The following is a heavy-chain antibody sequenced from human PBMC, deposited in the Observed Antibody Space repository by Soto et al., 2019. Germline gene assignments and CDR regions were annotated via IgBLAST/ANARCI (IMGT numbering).Heavy chain of an antibody. D-gene: IGHD3-10*02. CDR2: IYYSGST. CDR3: ARSANDVLAI. V-gene: IGHV4-39*01. J-gene: IGHJ3*02. CDR1: GGSISSSSYY. Sequence: SETLSLTCTVSGGSISSSSYYWGWIRQPPGKGLEWIGSIYYSGSTYYNPSLKSRVTISVDTSKNQFSLKLSSVTAADTAVYYCARSANDVLAICGQGTMVPVAS.